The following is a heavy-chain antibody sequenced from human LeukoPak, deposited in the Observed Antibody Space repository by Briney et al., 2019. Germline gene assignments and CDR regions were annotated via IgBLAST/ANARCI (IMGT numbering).Heavy chain of an antibody. D-gene: IGHD1-26*01. V-gene: IGHV5-51*01. CDR3: ARPLRRGGGYFAFDI. Sequence: GESLKISCKGSGYSFTSYWIGWVRQMPGKGLEWMGIIYPGDSDTRYSPSFQGQVTISADKSISTAYLQWSSLKASDTAMYYCARPLRRGGGYFAFDIWGQGTMVTVSS. CDR2: IYPGDSDT. CDR1: GYSFTSYW. J-gene: IGHJ3*02.